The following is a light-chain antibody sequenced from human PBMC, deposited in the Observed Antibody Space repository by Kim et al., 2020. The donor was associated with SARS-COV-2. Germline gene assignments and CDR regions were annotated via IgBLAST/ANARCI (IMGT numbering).Light chain of an antibody. CDR3: QQYGSSRVT. CDR2: GAS. V-gene: IGKV3-20*01. CDR1: QSVSSSY. J-gene: IGKJ1*01. Sequence: SPGERATLSCRASQSVSSSYLAWYQQKPGQAPRLLIYGASSRATGIPDRFSGSGSRTDFTLTISRLEPEDFAVYYCQQYGSSRVTFGQGTKVDIK.